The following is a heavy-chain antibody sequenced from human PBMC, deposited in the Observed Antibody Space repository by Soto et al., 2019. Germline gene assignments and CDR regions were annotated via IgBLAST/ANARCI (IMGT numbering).Heavy chain of an antibody. V-gene: IGHV3-30*03. J-gene: IGHJ4*02. CDR1: GFPFTTYD. Sequence: QVQLVESGGGVVQPGRSLRLSCAASGFPFTTYDMHWVREGPGKGLEWVAVISYDGSNRYYADSVKGRFTISRDNSKNTLYLQMNDLRPEDTALYYCVGGQYYFDYRGQETLVTVSS. D-gene: IGHD3-10*01. CDR3: VGGQYYFDY. CDR2: ISYDGSNR.